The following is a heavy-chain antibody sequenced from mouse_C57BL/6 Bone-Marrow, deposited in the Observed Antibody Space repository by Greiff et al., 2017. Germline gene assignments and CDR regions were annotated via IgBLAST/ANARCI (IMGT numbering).Heavy chain of an antibody. Sequence: EVQGVESGGGLVKPGGSLKLPCAVPGFTFSDYGMHWVRQAPEKGLVWVAYISSGSSTIYYADTVKGRFTISRDNAKNTLFLQMTSLRSEDTAMYYFARDTTVHWGQGTTRAVSS. CDR1: GFTFSDYG. V-gene: IGHV5-17*01. CDR2: ISSGSSTI. CDR3: ARDTTVH. J-gene: IGHJ2*01. D-gene: IGHD1-1*01.